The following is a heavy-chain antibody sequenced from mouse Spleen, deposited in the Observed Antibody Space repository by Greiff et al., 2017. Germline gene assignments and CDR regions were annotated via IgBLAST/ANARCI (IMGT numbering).Heavy chain of an antibody. J-gene: IGHJ3*01. CDR3: ARDDRGFAY. Sequence: QVQLQQSGTELVRPGASVKLSCKASGYTFTDYYINWVKQRPGQGLEWIARIYPGNGNTYYNEKFKGKATLTAEKSSSTAYMQLSSLTSEDSAVYFCARDDRGFAYWGQGTLVTVSA. CDR2: IYPGNGNT. D-gene: IGHD2-12*01. V-gene: IGHV1-76*01. CDR1: GYTFTDYY.